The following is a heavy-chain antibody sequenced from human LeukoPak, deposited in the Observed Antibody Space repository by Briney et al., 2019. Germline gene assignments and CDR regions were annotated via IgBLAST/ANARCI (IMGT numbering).Heavy chain of an antibody. CDR1: GGSISSYY. Sequence: SSETLSLTCTVSGGSISSYYWSWIRQPPGKGLEWIGYIYYSGSTNYNPSLKSRVTISVDTSKNQFSLKLSSVTAADTAVYYCARGSVDTAISGAFDIWGQGTMVTVSS. D-gene: IGHD5-18*01. V-gene: IGHV4-59*01. CDR2: IYYSGST. CDR3: ARGSVDTAISGAFDI. J-gene: IGHJ3*02.